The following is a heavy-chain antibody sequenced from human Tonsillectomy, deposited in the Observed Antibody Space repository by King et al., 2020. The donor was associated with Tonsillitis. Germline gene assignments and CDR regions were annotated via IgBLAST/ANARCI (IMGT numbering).Heavy chain of an antibody. J-gene: IGHJ4*02. CDR1: GFTFNNYW. CDR3: ATDLHGGRNLQVH. V-gene: IGHV3-74*01. CDR2: INSDGTTT. D-gene: IGHD1-26*01. Sequence: VQLVETGGGLVQPGGSLRLSCAASGFTFNNYWMHWVRQAPRKGLVWVSRINSDGTTTFYADSAKGRFTISRDNAKNTVYLQMNSLRVEDTAVYYCATDLHGGRNLQVHWGQGTLVTVSS.